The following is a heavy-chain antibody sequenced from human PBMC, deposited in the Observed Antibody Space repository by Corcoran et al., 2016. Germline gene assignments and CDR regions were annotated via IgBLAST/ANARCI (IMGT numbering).Heavy chain of an antibody. D-gene: IGHD3-10*01. CDR3: ARIFGDYGYYYYGMDV. CDR1: GYSFTSYW. CDR2: IYPGDSDT. J-gene: IGHJ6*02. V-gene: IGHV5-51*01. Sequence: EVQLVQSGAEVKKPGESLKISCKGSGYSFTSYWIGWVRPMPGKGLEWMGIIYPGDSDTRYSPSFQGQVTISADTSISTAYLQWSSLKASDTAMYYCARIFGDYGYYYYGMDVWGQGTTVTVSS.